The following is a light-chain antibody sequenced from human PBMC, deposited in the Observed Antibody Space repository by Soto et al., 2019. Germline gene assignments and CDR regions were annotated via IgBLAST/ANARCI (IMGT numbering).Light chain of an antibody. CDR2: DAS. V-gene: IGKV3-11*01. CDR1: QSVSSH. Sequence: EIVLTQSPATLSLSPGERATLSCRASQSVSSHLAWFQQRPGQAPRLLIYDASNRATGIPARFSGRGSGTDFTLTISSLEPEDFAVYYCQQRSSAITFGQRTLLEVK. CDR3: QQRSSAIT. J-gene: IGKJ5*01.